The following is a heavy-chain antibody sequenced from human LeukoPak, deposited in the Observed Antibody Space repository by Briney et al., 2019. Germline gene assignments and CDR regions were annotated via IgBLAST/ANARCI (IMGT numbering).Heavy chain of an antibody. V-gene: IGHV4-59*01. CDR1: GGSISSYY. Sequence: SETLSFTCTVSGGSISSYYWSWIRQPPGKGLEWIGYIYYSGSTNYNPSLKSRVTISVDTSKNQFSLKLSSVTAADTAVYYCARGKGSTTVTTPYYYGMDVWGQGTTVTVSS. D-gene: IGHD4-17*01. J-gene: IGHJ6*02. CDR3: ARGKGSTTVTTPYYYGMDV. CDR2: IYYSGST.